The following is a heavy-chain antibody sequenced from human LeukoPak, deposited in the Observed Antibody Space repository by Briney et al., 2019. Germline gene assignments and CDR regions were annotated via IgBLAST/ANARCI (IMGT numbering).Heavy chain of an antibody. CDR3: TRFPLGITGTHFDY. D-gene: IGHD1-20*01. V-gene: IGHV3-49*05. Sequence: KSGGSLRLSCTASGFTFGDYAMSWFRQAPGKGLEWVGFIRSKAYGGTTEYAASVKGRFTISRDDSKSIAYLQMNSLKTEDTAVYYCTRFPLGITGTHFDYWGQGTLVTVSS. CDR1: GFTFGDYA. J-gene: IGHJ4*02. CDR2: IRSKAYGGTT.